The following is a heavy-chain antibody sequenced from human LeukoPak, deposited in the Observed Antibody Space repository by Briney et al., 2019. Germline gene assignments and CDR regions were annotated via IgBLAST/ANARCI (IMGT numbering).Heavy chain of an antibody. CDR2: INQDGSEK. V-gene: IGHV3-7*01. D-gene: IGHD3-16*01. J-gene: IGHJ4*02. CDR3: ARDKGLCREAYLDY. Sequence: GGSLRLSCAASAFTFSSYCMSWVRQTPGKGLEWLANINQDGSEKYYADSVKGRFTISTDNAKNSLYLQTNSLRAEDTAVCFCARDKGLCREAYLDYWGQGTLVTVSS. CDR1: AFTFSSYC.